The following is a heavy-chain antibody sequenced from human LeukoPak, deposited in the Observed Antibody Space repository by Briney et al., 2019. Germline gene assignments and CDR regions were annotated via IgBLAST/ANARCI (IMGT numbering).Heavy chain of an antibody. CDR3: ARVDTANDAFDI. CDR1: DGSISSGYYY. CDR2: IYYSGTT. D-gene: IGHD5-18*01. Sequence: SETLSLTCSVSDGSISSGYYYWAWIRQPPGKGPEWIGSIYYSGTTYPNSSLKSRVTISVDTSKNQFSLKLSSVTAADTAVYYCARVDTANDAFDIWGQGTMVTVSS. V-gene: IGHV4-39*07. J-gene: IGHJ3*02.